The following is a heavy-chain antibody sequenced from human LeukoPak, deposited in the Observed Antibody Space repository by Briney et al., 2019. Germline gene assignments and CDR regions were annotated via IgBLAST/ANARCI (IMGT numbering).Heavy chain of an antibody. Sequence: SETLSLTCTVSGGSISTYYWSWIRQPAGKGLEWIGRIYMRGRTNYNPSLQSLVTMSVDKSKNQFSLKLRSVTDADTAVYYCARETSDTAMASYYFDQWGQGTLVTVSS. D-gene: IGHD5-18*01. CDR2: IYMRGRT. J-gene: IGHJ4*02. CDR3: ARETSDTAMASYYFDQ. CDR1: GGSISTYY. V-gene: IGHV4-4*07.